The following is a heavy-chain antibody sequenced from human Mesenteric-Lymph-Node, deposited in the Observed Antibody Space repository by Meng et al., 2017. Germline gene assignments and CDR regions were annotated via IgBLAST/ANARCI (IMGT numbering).Heavy chain of an antibody. Sequence: GESLKISCAASGFTFSSYWMSWVRQAPGKGLEWVAVISYDGSNKYYADSVKGRFTISRDNSKNTLYLQMNSLRAEDTAVYYCARAMVRGVTRRYYYYGMDVWGQGTTVTVSS. CDR1: GFTFSSYW. CDR3: ARAMVRGVTRRYYYYGMDV. CDR2: ISYDGSNK. D-gene: IGHD3-10*01. J-gene: IGHJ6*02. V-gene: IGHV3-30*03.